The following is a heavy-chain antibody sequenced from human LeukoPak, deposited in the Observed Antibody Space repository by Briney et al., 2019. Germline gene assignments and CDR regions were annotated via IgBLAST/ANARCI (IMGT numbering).Heavy chain of an antibody. J-gene: IGHJ6*02. V-gene: IGHV1-46*01. D-gene: IGHD2-2*01. CDR3: AREGEATIVVVPAANNADYGMDV. Sequence: ASVKVSCKASGYTFTSYYMHWVRQAPGQGLEWMGIINPSGGSTSYAQKFQDRVTMTRDTSTSTVYMELSSLRSEDTVVYYCAREGEATIVVVPAANNADYGMDVWGQGTTVTVSS. CDR1: GYTFTSYY. CDR2: INPSGGST.